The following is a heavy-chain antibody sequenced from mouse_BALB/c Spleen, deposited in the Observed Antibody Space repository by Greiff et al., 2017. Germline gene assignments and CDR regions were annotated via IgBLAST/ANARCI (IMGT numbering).Heavy chain of an antibody. J-gene: IGHJ2*01. CDR1: GYTFTSYV. V-gene: IGHV1-14*01. CDR2: INPYNDGT. Sequence: QLQESGPELVKPGASVKMSCKASGYTFTSYVMHWVKQKPGQGLEWIGYINPYNDGTKYNEKFKGKATLTSDKSSSTAYMELSSLTSEDSAVYYCARGGGAYYYGSFDYWGQGTTLTVSS. CDR3: ARGGGAYYYGSFDY. D-gene: IGHD1-1*01.